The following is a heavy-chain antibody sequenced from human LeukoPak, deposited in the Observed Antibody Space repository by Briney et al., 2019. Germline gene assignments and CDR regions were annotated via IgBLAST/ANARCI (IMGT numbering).Heavy chain of an antibody. Sequence: PGGSLRLSCAASGFIFSSHAMSWVRQAPGKGLEWVSAISGSGGSTYYADSVKGRFTISRDNSKNTLYLQMNSLRAEDTAIYYCAKDPSWPGAWDYWGQGTLVTVSS. CDR3: AKDPSWPGAWDY. J-gene: IGHJ4*02. CDR2: ISGSGGST. CDR1: GFIFSSHA. D-gene: IGHD3-10*01. V-gene: IGHV3-23*01.